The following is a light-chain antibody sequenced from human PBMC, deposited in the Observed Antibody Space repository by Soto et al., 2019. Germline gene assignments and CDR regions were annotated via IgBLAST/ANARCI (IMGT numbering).Light chain of an antibody. J-gene: IGKJ4*01. CDR1: QSISSW. CDR2: KAS. CDR3: QHYERYPMT. V-gene: IGKV1-5*03. Sequence: DSQMTQYPSTLSASVGDRVTITCRSSQSISSWLAWYQQKPGKAPKLLISKASTLQSGVPPRFSGSGYGTEFALTSSSLQPDDFATYDCQHYERYPMTFGGGTKVEIK.